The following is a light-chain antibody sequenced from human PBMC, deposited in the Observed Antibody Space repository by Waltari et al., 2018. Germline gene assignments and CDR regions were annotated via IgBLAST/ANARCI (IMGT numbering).Light chain of an antibody. J-gene: IGKJ4*01. CDR1: QIVSSY. Sequence: EIVLTQSPATLSLSPGARATLSYRASQIVSSYFAWYQQKPGQAPRLLVYAASNRATGIPARFSGGGSGTDFTLTISSLGAEGFAVYYCQQRSNWPLTCGGGTKVEIK. CDR2: AAS. CDR3: QQRSNWPLT. V-gene: IGKV3-11*01.